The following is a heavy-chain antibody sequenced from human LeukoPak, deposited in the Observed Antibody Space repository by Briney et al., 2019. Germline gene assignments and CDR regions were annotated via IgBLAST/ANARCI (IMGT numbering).Heavy chain of an antibody. V-gene: IGHV3-30-3*01. CDR1: GVTFDSYA. J-gene: IGHJ4*02. Sequence: GGSLRLSCAASGVTFDSYARHWVRQAPGKGLDWVAVISEGGNNKYHADSVKGRFTISRDNNKNTVYLQMNSLRTEDTAVYYCGRDYWYLPDYWGQGTLVTVSS. D-gene: IGHD6-13*01. CDR2: ISEGGNNK. CDR3: GRDYWYLPDY.